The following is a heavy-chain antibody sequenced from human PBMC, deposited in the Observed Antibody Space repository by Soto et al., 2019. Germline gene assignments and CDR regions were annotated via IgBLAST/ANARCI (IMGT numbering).Heavy chain of an antibody. J-gene: IGHJ6*02. CDR1: GFTFSSYA. CDR2: ISYDGSNE. V-gene: IGHV3-30-3*01. D-gene: IGHD2-21*02. Sequence: PGGSLRLSCAASGFTFSSYAMHWVRQAPGKGLEWLAVISYDGSNEYYADSVKGRFTISRDNSKGTVYLQMSSLRAEDTAVYYCVRDLWGYCGVDCYPLDVWGQGTTVTVSS. CDR3: VRDLWGYCGVDCYPLDV.